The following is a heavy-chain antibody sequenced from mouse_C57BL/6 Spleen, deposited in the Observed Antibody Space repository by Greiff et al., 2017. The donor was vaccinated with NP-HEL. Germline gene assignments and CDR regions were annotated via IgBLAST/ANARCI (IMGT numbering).Heavy chain of an antibody. D-gene: IGHD1-1*01. CDR3: ARQSGSSPDYAMDY. J-gene: IGHJ4*01. Sequence: QVQLQQPGAELVKPGASVKMSCKASGYTFTSYWITWVKQRPGQGLEWIGDIYPGSGSTNYNEKFKSKATLTVDTSSSTAYMQLSSLTSEDSAVYYCARQSGSSPDYAMDYWGQGTSVTVSS. V-gene: IGHV1-55*01. CDR2: IYPGSGST. CDR1: GYTFTSYW.